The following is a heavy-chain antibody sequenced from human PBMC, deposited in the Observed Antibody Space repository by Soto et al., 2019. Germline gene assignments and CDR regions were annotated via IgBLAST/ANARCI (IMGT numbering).Heavy chain of an antibody. CDR2: IYYSGST. Sequence: PSETLSLTCTVSGGSISSGGYYWSWIRQHPGKGLEWIGYIYYSGSTYYNPSLKSRVTISVDTSKNQFSLKLSSVTAADTAVYYCARSTGYSYGTFYFDYWGQGTLVTVSS. D-gene: IGHD5-18*01. V-gene: IGHV4-31*03. CDR1: GGSISSGGYY. J-gene: IGHJ4*02. CDR3: ARSTGYSYGTFYFDY.